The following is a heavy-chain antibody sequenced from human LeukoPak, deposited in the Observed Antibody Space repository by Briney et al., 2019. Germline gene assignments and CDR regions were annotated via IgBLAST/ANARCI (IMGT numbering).Heavy chain of an antibody. J-gene: IGHJ4*02. CDR2: TDESGSAK. D-gene: IGHD3-16*01. CDR1: GFNFNGYY. Sequence: QTGGSRRLSCAASGFNFNGYYMHWIRQAPGKRLEWVAKTDESGSAKFYVDSVKGRFTISRDNAKNSLYLQMNSLRADDAAVYYCASGYDSGYWGQGTLVTVSS. CDR3: ASGYDSGY. V-gene: IGHV3-7*03.